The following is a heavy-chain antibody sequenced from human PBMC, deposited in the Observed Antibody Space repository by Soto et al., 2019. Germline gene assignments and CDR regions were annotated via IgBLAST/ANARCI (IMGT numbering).Heavy chain of an antibody. V-gene: IGHV3-48*02. CDR2: ISSSSSTI. J-gene: IGHJ4*02. CDR1: GFTFSRYS. CDR3: ARDAGYSYGPFDY. Sequence: EVQLVESGGGLVQPGGYLRLSCAASGFTFSRYSMNWVRQAPGKGLGWVSYISSSSSTIYYAESVKGRFTISRDNAKNSLYLQMNGLRDEDTAVYYCARDAGYSYGPFDYWGQGTLVTVSS. D-gene: IGHD5-18*01.